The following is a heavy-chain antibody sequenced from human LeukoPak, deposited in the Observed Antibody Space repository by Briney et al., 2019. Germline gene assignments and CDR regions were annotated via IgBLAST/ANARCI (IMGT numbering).Heavy chain of an antibody. CDR2: IKQDGSEK. V-gene: IGHV3-7*01. CDR1: GFTFSSYW. CDR3: VRAGGTSWSDY. J-gene: IGHJ4*02. Sequence: PGGSLRLSCAASGFTFSSYWMSWVRQPPGKGLEWVATIKQDGSEKYYVDSVKGRLIISRDNAKNSLYVQMNSLRVEDTAVYYCVRAGGTSWSDYWGQGTLVTVSS. D-gene: IGHD6-13*01.